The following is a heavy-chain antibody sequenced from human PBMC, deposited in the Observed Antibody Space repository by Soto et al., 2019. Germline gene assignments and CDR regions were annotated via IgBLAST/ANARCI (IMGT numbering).Heavy chain of an antibody. D-gene: IGHD2-15*01. CDR3: AGVQRSIVSPWFDP. CDR1: VASVTSGSYY. J-gene: IGHJ5*02. Sequence: SETLSLTCTVSVASVTSGSYYWSWFRHPPGKGLEWIGDIYYSGSTNYNPSLKSRVTISVDTSKNQFSLKLTSVTAADTAVYYCAGVQRSIVSPWFDPWGQGTLVTVPQ. CDR2: IYYSGST. V-gene: IGHV4-61*01.